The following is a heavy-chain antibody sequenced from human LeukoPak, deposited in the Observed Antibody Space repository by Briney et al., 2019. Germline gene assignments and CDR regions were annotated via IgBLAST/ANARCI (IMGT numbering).Heavy chain of an antibody. J-gene: IGHJ4*02. CDR3: ARDKGDGYNDY. V-gene: IGHV4-59*01. D-gene: IGHD5-24*01. Sequence: SESLSLTCTVSGGSISSYYWSWIRQLPGKGLEWIGYIYYSGSTTYNPSLKSRVTISVDTSKNQFSLKLSSVTAADTAVYYCARDKGDGYNDYWGQGTPVTVSS. CDR1: GGSISSYY. CDR2: IYYSGST.